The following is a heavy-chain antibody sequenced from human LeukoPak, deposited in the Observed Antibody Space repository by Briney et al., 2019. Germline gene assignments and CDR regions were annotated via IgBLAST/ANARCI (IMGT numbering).Heavy chain of an antibody. CDR3: ARGPDGYMDV. V-gene: IGHV4-34*01. CDR2: INHSGST. CDR1: GGSFRGYY. Sequence: SETLSLTCAVYGGSFRGYYWSWVRQPPGKGLEWIGEINHSGSTNYNPSLKSRVTISVDTSKNQFSLKLSSVTAADTAVYYCARGPDGYMDVWGKGTTVTVSS. J-gene: IGHJ6*03. D-gene: IGHD5-24*01.